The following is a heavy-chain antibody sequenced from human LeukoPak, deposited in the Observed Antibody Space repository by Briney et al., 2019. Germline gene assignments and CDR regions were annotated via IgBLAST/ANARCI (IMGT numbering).Heavy chain of an antibody. CDR2: IYHSGST. D-gene: IGHD3-22*01. V-gene: IGHV4-30-2*01. CDR1: GGSISSGGYS. CDR3: VKELDYYGSTEEYYGGVDAFDF. J-gene: IGHJ3*01. Sequence: SETLSLTCAVSGGSISSGGYSWSWIRQPPGKGLEWIGYIYHSGSTYYNPSLKSRVTISVDRSKNQFSLKLSSVTAADTAVYYCVKELDYYGSTEEYYGGVDAFDFWGQGTMVTVSS.